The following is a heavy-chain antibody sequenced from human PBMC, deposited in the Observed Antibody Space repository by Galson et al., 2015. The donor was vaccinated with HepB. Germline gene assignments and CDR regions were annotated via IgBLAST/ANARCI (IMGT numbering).Heavy chain of an antibody. J-gene: IGHJ6*02. CDR2: IVVGSGNT. Sequence: SVKVSCKASGFTFTSSAVQWVRQARGQRLEWIGWIVVGSGNTNYAQKFQERVTITRDMSTSTAYMELSSLRSEDTAVYYCAADHRVPAATHYYYGMDVWGQGTTVTVSS. CDR1: GFTFTSSA. V-gene: IGHV1-58*01. D-gene: IGHD2-2*01. CDR3: AADHRVPAATHYYYGMDV.